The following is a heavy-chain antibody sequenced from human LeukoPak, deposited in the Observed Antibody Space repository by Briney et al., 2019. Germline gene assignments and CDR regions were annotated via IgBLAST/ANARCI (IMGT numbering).Heavy chain of an antibody. V-gene: IGHV3-48*04. CDR1: GFTFSSYS. J-gene: IGHJ4*02. D-gene: IGHD6-13*01. CDR2: ISSSSSTI. Sequence: GGSLRLSCAASGFTFSSYSMNWVRQAPGKGLEWVSYISSSSSTIYYADSVKGRFTISRDNAKNSLYLQMNSLRAEDTAVYYCARGPIAAAAPYYFDYWGQGTLVTVSS. CDR3: ARGPIAAAAPYYFDY.